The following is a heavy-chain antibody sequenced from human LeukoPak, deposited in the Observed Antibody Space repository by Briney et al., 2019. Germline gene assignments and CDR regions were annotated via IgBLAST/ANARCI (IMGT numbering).Heavy chain of an antibody. CDR3: ARDRYYYDSSEGGGFDY. J-gene: IGHJ4*02. V-gene: IGHV1-2*02. D-gene: IGHD3-22*01. Sequence: AGVKVCCKAAGYSFTGYYNHLGRQPPGQGLGWMGWINPNSGGTNYSQKVQGRGTMTRYTAISTAYMELSRLRSDDTVVYYCARDRYYYDSSEGGGFDYWGQGHLVTVSS. CDR2: INPNSGGT. CDR1: GYSFTGYY.